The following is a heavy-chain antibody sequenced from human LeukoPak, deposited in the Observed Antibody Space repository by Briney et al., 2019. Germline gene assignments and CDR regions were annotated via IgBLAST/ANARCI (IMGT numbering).Heavy chain of an antibody. Sequence: PSETLSLTCTVSGGSISSSSHYWGWIRQPPGKGLEWLGSIYYSGSTFDNPSLKSRVTISVDTSKNQFSLKLNSVTAADTAVYYCARDNYGDYAPNWFDPWGQGTLVTVSS. J-gene: IGHJ5*02. D-gene: IGHD4-17*01. CDR2: IYYSGST. CDR1: GGSISSSSHY. CDR3: ARDNYGDYAPNWFDP. V-gene: IGHV4-39*02.